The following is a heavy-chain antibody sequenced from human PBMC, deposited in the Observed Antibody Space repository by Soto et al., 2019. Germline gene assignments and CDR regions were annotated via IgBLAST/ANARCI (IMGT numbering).Heavy chain of an antibody. J-gene: IGHJ5*02. CDR1: GFTFSSYS. Sequence: GGSLRLSCAASGFTFSSYSMHWVRQAPGKGLEYVSAISSNGGSTFYANSVKGRFTISRDNSKNTLYLQMGSLKAEDMAVYYCASSRIAAFWFDPWGQGTLVTVSS. CDR3: ASSRIAAFWFDP. D-gene: IGHD6-6*01. V-gene: IGHV3-64*01. CDR2: ISSNGGST.